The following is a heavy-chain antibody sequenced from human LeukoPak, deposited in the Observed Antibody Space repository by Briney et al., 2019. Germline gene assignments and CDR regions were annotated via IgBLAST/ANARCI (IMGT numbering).Heavy chain of an antibody. CDR2: IYYSGST. D-gene: IGHD6-19*01. CDR3: AYLGGYSSGWYAFDV. CDR1: GGSISSYY. Sequence: SETLSLTCTVSGGSISSYYWSWIRQPPGKGLEGIGYIYYSGSTNYNPSLKSRVTISVDTSKNQFSLKLSSVTAADTAVYYCAYLGGYSSGWYAFDVWGQGTTVTVSS. V-gene: IGHV4-59*01. J-gene: IGHJ3*01.